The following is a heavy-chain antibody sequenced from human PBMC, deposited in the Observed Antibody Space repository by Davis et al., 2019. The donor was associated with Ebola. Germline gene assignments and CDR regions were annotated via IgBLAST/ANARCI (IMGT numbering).Heavy chain of an antibody. V-gene: IGHV3-23*01. CDR3: ASLEHGKGGS. D-gene: IGHD1-26*01. J-gene: IGHJ5*02. CDR1: GFTFRTYA. CDR2: VSGSGTTT. Sequence: GGSLRLSCAASGFTFRTYAMNWVRQAPGKGLEWVSAVSGSGTTTGYADSVKGRFTISRDNSKNTLYLQMNSLRVEDTAVYFCASLEHGKGGSWGQGTLVTVSS.